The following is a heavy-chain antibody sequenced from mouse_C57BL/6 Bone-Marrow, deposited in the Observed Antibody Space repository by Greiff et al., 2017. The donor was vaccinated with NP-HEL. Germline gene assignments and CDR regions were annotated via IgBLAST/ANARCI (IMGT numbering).Heavy chain of an antibody. V-gene: IGHV1-5*01. Sequence: EVQLQQSGTVLARPGASVKMSCKTSGYTFTSYWMHWVKQRPGQGLEWIGAIYPGNSDTSYNQKFKGKAKLTAVTSASTAYMELSSLTNEDSAVYYCTKYGYDWGYYFDYWGQGTTLTVSS. CDR2: IYPGNSDT. CDR1: GYTFTSYW. CDR3: TKYGYDWGYYFDY. J-gene: IGHJ2*01. D-gene: IGHD2-2*01.